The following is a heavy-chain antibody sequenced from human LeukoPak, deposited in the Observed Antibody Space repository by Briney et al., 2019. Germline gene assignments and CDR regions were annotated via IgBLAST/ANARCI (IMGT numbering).Heavy chain of an antibody. CDR2: IIPISGTA. CDR1: GYTFTSYD. Sequence: SVKVSCKASGYTFTSYDINWVRQAPGQGLEWMGGIIPISGTANYAQKFQGRVTITADESTSTAYMELSNLRSEDTAVYYCAREGRSSFFDYWGQGTLVTVSS. V-gene: IGHV1-69*13. CDR3: AREGRSSFFDY. D-gene: IGHD3-10*01. J-gene: IGHJ4*02.